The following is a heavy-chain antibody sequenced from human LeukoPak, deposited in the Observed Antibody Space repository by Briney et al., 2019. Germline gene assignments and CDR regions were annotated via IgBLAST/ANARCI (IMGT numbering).Heavy chain of an antibody. V-gene: IGHV1-69*04. CDR3: ARAGGSYSRWFDP. J-gene: IGHJ5*02. D-gene: IGHD1-26*01. CDR2: IIPILGIA. Sequence: GASVKVPCKASGGTFSSYAISWVRQAPGQGLEWMGRIIPILGIANYAQKFQGRVTITADKSTSTAYMELSSLRSEDTAVYYCARAGGSYSRWFDPWGQGTLVTVSS. CDR1: GGTFSSYA.